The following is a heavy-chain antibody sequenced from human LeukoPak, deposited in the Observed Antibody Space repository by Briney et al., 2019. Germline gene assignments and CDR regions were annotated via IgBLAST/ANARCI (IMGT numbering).Heavy chain of an antibody. CDR1: GFTFSSYW. D-gene: IGHD1-7*01. CDR3: AKAHDDWNYVYFRH. V-gene: IGHV3-7*03. Sequence: PGGSLRLSCAASGFTFSSYWMSWVRQAPGKGLEWVANIKQDGSEKYYVDSVKGRFTISRDNFKNTLYLQMHSLRAEDTAVYYCAKAHDDWNYVYFRHWGQGTPVIVSS. J-gene: IGHJ1*01. CDR2: IKQDGSEK.